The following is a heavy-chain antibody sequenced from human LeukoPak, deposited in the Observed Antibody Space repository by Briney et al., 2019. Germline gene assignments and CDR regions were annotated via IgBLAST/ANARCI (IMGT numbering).Heavy chain of an antibody. V-gene: IGHV4-59*08. D-gene: IGHD6-19*01. CDR3: ARHSLAVTGTGYFDF. Sequence: PSETLSLTCTVSGGSISGYHWSWFWQPPGKGLEWIGFIYYSGSTNYNPPLKSRVTISVDTSNNQFSLKLSSVTAADTAVYHCARHSLAVTGTGYFDFWGQGMLVTVSS. J-gene: IGHJ4*02. CDR2: IYYSGST. CDR1: GGSISGYH.